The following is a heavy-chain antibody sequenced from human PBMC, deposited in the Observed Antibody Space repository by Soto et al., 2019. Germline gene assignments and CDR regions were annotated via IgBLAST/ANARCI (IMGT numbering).Heavy chain of an antibody. V-gene: IGHV5-10-1*01. D-gene: IGHD2-2*01. J-gene: IGHJ6*02. CDR2: IDPSDSYT. CDR3: ARHMFCSSTSCYPPEIYGMDV. Sequence: GESLKISCKGSGYSFTSYWISWVRQMPGKGLGWMGRIDPSDSYTNYSPSFQGHVTISADKSISTAYLQWSSLKASDTAMYYCARHMFCSSTSCYPPEIYGMDVWGQGTTVTVSS. CDR1: GYSFTSYW.